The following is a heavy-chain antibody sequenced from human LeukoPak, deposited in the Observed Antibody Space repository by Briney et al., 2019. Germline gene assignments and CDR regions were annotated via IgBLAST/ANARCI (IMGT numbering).Heavy chain of an antibody. CDR1: GFPFSSYW. Sequence: VGSLRLSCAASGFPFSSYWMHWVRQAPGKGLVWVSHIDTDGSSTNYADSVKGRFTISRDNAKNTLYLQVASLRAEDTAVYYCARLRYYGSGSYSYYFDYWGQGTLVTVSS. V-gene: IGHV3-74*01. J-gene: IGHJ4*02. CDR2: IDTDGSST. CDR3: ARLRYYGSGSYSYYFDY. D-gene: IGHD3-10*01.